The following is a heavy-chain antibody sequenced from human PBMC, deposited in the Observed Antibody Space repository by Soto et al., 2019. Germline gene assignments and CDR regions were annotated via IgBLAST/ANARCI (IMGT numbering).Heavy chain of an antibody. CDR3: ARDFNVETQWLRSAFDY. CDR1: GFTFSRYG. V-gene: IGHV3-33*01. Sequence: QVQLVESGGGVVQPGMSLRLSCAASGFTFSRYGMHWVRQAPGKGLEWVAVIWFDGTNQYYADSVKGRFTISRDTSKNTLYLQMSSLRAEDRAVYYCARDFNVETQWLRSAFDYWGQGTLVTVSS. CDR2: IWFDGTNQ. D-gene: IGHD5-12*01. J-gene: IGHJ4*02.